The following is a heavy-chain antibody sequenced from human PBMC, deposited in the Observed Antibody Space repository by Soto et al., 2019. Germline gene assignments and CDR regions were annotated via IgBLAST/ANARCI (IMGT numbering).Heavy chain of an antibody. CDR2: ISGSGGST. Sequence: EVQLLESGGGLVQPGGSLRLSCAASGFTFSSYAMSWVRQAPGKGLEWVSAISGSGGSTYYADSVKGPFTISRDTSKNALYLQMNSLRAEDTAVYYCAKENGYSSSWFEFDYWGQGTLVTVSS. J-gene: IGHJ4*02. CDR3: AKENGYSSSWFEFDY. V-gene: IGHV3-23*01. CDR1: GFTFSSYA. D-gene: IGHD6-13*01.